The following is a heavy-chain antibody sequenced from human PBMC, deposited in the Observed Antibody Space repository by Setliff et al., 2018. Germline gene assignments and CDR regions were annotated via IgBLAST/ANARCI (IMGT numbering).Heavy chain of an antibody. D-gene: IGHD2-2*01. Sequence: PGESLTISCEESRDSFTNYWIIWVRQVPGKGLEWMGMIFPADADTRYNPSFKGQVTMSLDRSITTAYLQWDSLKASDTAIYYCAQKHQRASWAFDPWGRGTLVTVSS. CDR2: IFPADADT. J-gene: IGHJ5*02. V-gene: IGHV5-51*01. CDR3: AQKHQRASWAFDP. CDR1: RDSFTNYW.